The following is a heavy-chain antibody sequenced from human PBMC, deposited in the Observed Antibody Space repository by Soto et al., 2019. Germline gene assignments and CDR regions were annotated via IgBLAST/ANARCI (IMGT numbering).Heavy chain of an antibody. V-gene: IGHV4-59*01. D-gene: IGHD2-2*02. J-gene: IGHJ6*02. Sequence: SETLSLTCTVSGGSISSYYWSWIRQPPGKGLEWIGYIYYSGSTNYSPSLKSRVTISVDTSKNQFSLKLSSVTAADTAVYYCAGDIVVVPAAIRHYYYGMDVWGQGTTVTVSS. CDR3: AGDIVVVPAAIRHYYYGMDV. CDR2: IYYSGST. CDR1: GGSISSYY.